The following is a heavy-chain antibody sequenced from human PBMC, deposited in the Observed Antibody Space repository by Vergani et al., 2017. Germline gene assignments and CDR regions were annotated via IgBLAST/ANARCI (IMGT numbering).Heavy chain of an antibody. V-gene: IGHV3-30*02. D-gene: IGHD3-22*01. J-gene: IGHJ1*01. Sequence: QVQLVESGGGVVQPGGSLRLSRIASGFTFRIYGMHWVRPAPGKGLEWVAFIRYDGTKRFYGDSVKGRFTISRDNSQTTVFLQMNSLRADDSAVYYCTKAGQYDSDNFHDSWGQGALVTVAS. CDR2: IRYDGTKR. CDR3: TKAGQYDSDNFHDS. CDR1: GFTFRIYG.